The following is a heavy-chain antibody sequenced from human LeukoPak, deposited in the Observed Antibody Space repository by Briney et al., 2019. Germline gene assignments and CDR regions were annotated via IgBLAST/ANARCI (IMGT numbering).Heavy chain of an antibody. D-gene: IGHD3-16*02. V-gene: IGHV1-46*01. CDR1: GYTFTSYY. Sequence: ASGKLSCKASGYTFTSYYMHWVRQAPGQGLEWRRIINPIGGSTSYAQKFQRRVTMTRDASTSTVYMELSTLRSEDTAVYYCARGVNMITFGGVIVIPVLRWSEPWGQGTLVTVSS. CDR2: INPIGGST. J-gene: IGHJ5*02. CDR3: ARGVNMITFGGVIVIPVLRWSEP.